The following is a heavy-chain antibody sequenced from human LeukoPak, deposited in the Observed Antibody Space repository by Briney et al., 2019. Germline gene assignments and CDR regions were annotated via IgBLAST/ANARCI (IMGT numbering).Heavy chain of an antibody. J-gene: IGHJ4*02. CDR2: ISSSSSYI. Sequence: PGGSRRLSCAASGFTFSSYSMNWVRQAPGKGLEWVSSISSSSSYIYYADSVKGRFTISRDNAKNSLYLQMNSLRAEDTAVYYCAREEPSSGWYGYFDYRGQGTLVTVSS. CDR1: GFTFSSYS. D-gene: IGHD6-19*01. V-gene: IGHV3-21*01. CDR3: AREEPSSGWYGYFDY.